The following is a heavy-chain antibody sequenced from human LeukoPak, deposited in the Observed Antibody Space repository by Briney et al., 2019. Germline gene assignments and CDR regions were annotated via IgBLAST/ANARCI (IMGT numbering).Heavy chain of an antibody. D-gene: IGHD6-6*01. CDR2: IYYSGST. CDR3: ARMVSSSHLDY. Sequence: SETLSLTCTVSGGSISSYYWSWIRQPPGKGLEWVGYIYYSGSTNYNPSLKSRVTISVDTSKNQFSLKLSSVTAADTAVYYCARMVSSSHLDYWGQGTLVTVSS. CDR1: GGSISSYY. J-gene: IGHJ4*02. V-gene: IGHV4-59*01.